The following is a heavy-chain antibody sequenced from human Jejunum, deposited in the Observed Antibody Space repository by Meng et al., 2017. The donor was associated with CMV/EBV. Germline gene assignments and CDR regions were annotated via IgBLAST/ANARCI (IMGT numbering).Heavy chain of an antibody. CDR3: ARAGAELTAHLDF. Sequence: QGSLVQAGGEVKQPGDSLKVSCKASGYAFTIFGISWVRQAPGQGLEWMGWISAKDGYTKYAQQFHDRVTMTTDTSTSTAYMELRSLRSDDTAVYYCARAGAELTAHLDFWGQGTLVTVSS. CDR2: ISAKDGYT. V-gene: IGHV1-18*01. D-gene: IGHD1-26*01. CDR1: GYAFTIFG. J-gene: IGHJ4*02.